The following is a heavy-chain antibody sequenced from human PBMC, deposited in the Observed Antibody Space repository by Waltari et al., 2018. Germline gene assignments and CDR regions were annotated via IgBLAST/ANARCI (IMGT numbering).Heavy chain of an antibody. D-gene: IGHD3-10*01. V-gene: IGHV4-38-2*01. CDR2: IYHSGST. CDR1: GYSIRSGYY. Sequence: QVQLQESGPGLVKPSETLSLTCAVSGYSIRSGYYWGWIRQPPGKGLEWIGSIYHSGSTYYNPSLKSRVTISVDTSKNQFSLKLSSVTAADTAVYYCARGEPNYYGSGSPLNYWGQGTLVTVSS. CDR3: ARGEPNYYGSGSPLNY. J-gene: IGHJ4*02.